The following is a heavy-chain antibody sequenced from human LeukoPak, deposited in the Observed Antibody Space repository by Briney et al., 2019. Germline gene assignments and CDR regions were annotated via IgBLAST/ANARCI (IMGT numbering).Heavy chain of an antibody. CDR1: GFTFSSHS. Sequence: GGSLRLSCAASGFTFSSHSMDWVRQAPGKGREWVSSINSGSAYIYYEDSVKGRFTISRDNTRNSLYLQMTSLRAEDTAVYYCARDSGSNYYYYYMDVWGKGTTVTVSS. CDR3: ARDSGSNYYYYYMDV. CDR2: INSGSAYI. V-gene: IGHV3-21*01. D-gene: IGHD6-13*01. J-gene: IGHJ6*03.